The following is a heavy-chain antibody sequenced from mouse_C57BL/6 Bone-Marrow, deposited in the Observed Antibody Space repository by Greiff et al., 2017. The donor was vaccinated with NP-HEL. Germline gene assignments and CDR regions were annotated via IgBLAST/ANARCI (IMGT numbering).Heavy chain of an antibody. V-gene: IGHV1-82*01. CDR1: GYAFSSSW. D-gene: IGHD2-5*01. CDR3: ATYYSNLYYFDY. CDR2: IYPGDGDT. Sequence: QVHVKQSGPELVKPGASVKISCKASGYAFSSSWMNWVKQRPGKGLAWIGRIYPGDGDTNYNGKFKGKATLTADKSSSTAYMPLSSLTSEDSAVYFCATYYSNLYYFDYWGQGTTLTVSS. J-gene: IGHJ2*01.